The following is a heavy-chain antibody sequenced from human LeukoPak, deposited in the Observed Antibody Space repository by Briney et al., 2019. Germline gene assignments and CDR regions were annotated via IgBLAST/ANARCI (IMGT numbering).Heavy chain of an antibody. CDR3: ARDGDFYGSGTLDS. J-gene: IGHJ5*01. Sequence: SQTLSLTRAISGDSISSYTAAWNWIRQSPSRGLEWLGRTYYRSRWLLDYAVPVRSRITINADTSKNRFSVQLASVTPDDTAVYYCARDGDFYGSGTLDSWGQGTLVTVSS. CDR1: GDSISSYTAA. D-gene: IGHD3-10*01. CDR2: TYYRSRWLL. V-gene: IGHV6-1*01.